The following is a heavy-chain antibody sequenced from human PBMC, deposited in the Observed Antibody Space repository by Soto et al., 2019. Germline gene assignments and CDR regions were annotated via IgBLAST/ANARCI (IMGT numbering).Heavy chain of an antibody. CDR3: ARWLGYCSSTSCYGGMDV. Sequence: SETLSLTGTVSGGSISSGDYYWSWIRQPPGKGLEWIGYIYYSGSTYYNPSLKSRVTISVDTSKNQFSLKLSSVTAADTAVYYCARWLGYCSSTSCYGGMDVWGQGTTVTVSS. D-gene: IGHD2-2*01. CDR2: IYYSGST. V-gene: IGHV4-30-4*01. CDR1: GGSISSGDYY. J-gene: IGHJ6*02.